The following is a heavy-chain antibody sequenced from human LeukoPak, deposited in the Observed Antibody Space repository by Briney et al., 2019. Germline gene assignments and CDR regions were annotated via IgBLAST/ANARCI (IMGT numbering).Heavy chain of an antibody. CDR2: INPSGGST. CDR1: GYTFTSYY. CDR3: ARDPTLIVVPAAGYFDY. J-gene: IGHJ4*02. V-gene: IGHV1-46*01. D-gene: IGHD2-2*01. Sequence: ASVKVSCKASGYTFTSYYMHWVRQAPGQGLEWMGIINPSGGSTSYAQKFQGRVTMTRDTSTSTVYMELSSPRSEDTAVYYCARDPTLIVVPAAGYFDYWGQGTLVTVSS.